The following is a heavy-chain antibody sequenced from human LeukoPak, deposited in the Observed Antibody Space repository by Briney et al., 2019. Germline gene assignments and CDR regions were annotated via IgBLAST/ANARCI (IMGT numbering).Heavy chain of an antibody. CDR3: ARHSRSYYDFDY. CDR1: GDSVSSYY. Sequence: PSETLSPTCTVSGDSVSSYYWSWIRQPPGKGLEWIGYIYYSGSANYNPSLKSRVTISVDTSKNHFSLKLSSVTAADTAVYYCARHSRSYYDFDYWGQGTLVTVSS. V-gene: IGHV4-59*08. D-gene: IGHD1-26*01. CDR2: IYYSGSA. J-gene: IGHJ4*02.